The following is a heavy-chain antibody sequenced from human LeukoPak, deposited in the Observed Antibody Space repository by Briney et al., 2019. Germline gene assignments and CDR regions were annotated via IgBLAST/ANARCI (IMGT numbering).Heavy chain of an antibody. CDR2: MSSSGGTI. J-gene: IGHJ4*02. Sequence: LSLTCTVSGGSISSYHWSWIRQPPGKGLEWVSYMSSSGGTIYYADSVKGRFTISRDNGKNSLYLQMNSLRAEDTAVYYCARGMTGSYFGHFDYWGQGTLVTVSS. D-gene: IGHD1-26*01. CDR3: ARGMTGSYFGHFDY. CDR1: GGSISSYH. V-gene: IGHV3-48*03.